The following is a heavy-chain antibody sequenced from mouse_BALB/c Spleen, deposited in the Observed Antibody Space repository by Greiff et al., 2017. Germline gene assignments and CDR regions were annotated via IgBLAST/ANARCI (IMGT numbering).Heavy chain of an antibody. D-gene: IGHD1-3*01. CDR1: GYTFTDYN. Sequence: VQLQQSGPELVKPGASVKIPCKASGYTFTDYNMNWVKQSHGKSLEWIGRINPYNGDTFYNQKFKGKATLTVDKSSSTDHMELLSLTSEDSAVYYCGRTKLKLNYIDYWGQGTTLTVSS. V-gene: IGHV1-37*01. J-gene: IGHJ2*01. CDR2: INPYNGDT. CDR3: GRTKLKLNYIDY.